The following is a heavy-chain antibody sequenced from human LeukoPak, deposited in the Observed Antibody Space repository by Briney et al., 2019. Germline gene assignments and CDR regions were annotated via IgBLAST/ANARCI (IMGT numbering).Heavy chain of an antibody. J-gene: IGHJ3*02. CDR2: ISAYNGNT. Sequence: ASVKVSCKASGYTFTSSGISWVRQAPGQGLEWMGLISAYNGNTNYAQKLQGRVTMTTDTSTSTAYMELGSLRSDDTAVYYCARGRRIAVAALRNAFDIWGQGTMVTVSS. CDR3: ARGRRIAVAALRNAFDI. V-gene: IGHV1-18*01. CDR1: GYTFTSSG. D-gene: IGHD6-19*01.